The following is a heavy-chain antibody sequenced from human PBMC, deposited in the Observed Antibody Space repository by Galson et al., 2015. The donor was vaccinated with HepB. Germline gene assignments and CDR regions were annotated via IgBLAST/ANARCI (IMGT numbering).Heavy chain of an antibody. D-gene: IGHD3-10*01. V-gene: IGHV1-3*01. CDR1: GYTFTSYA. Sequence: SVKVSCKASGYTFTSYAMHWVRQAPGQRLEWMGWINAGNGNTKYSQKFQGRVTITRDTSASTAYMELSSLRSEDTAVYYCARDVRSDGYRAPSGENWFDPWGQGTLVTVSS. J-gene: IGHJ5*02. CDR3: ARDVRSDGYRAPSGENWFDP. CDR2: INAGNGNT.